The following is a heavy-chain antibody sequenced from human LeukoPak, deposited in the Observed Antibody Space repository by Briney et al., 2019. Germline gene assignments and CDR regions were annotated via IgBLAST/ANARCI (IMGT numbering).Heavy chain of an antibody. V-gene: IGHV3-66*01. CDR1: GFTVSSNS. Sequence: GGSLTLSCAASGFTVSSNSMSWVRQAPGKGLEWVSVIYSGGSTFYTNSVKGRYTISRDNSKTTLYLQKNSLRTENTAVYYCARKHYYDSSGFFPPLDCWGQGTLVTVSS. D-gene: IGHD3-22*01. CDR2: IYSGGST. CDR3: ARKHYYDSSGFFPPLDC. J-gene: IGHJ4*02.